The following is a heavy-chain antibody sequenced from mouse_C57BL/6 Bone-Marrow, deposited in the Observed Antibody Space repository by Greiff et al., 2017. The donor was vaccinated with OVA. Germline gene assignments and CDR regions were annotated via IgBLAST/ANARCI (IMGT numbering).Heavy chain of an antibody. CDR1: GFTFSDYY. J-gene: IGHJ4*01. Sequence: DVKLQESEGGLVQPGSSMKLSCTASGFTFSDYYMAWVRQVPEQGLEWVANINYDGSSTYYLDSLKSRFIISRDNATNILYLQMSRLKSEDTATYYCARGAGYYLFWYAMDYWGQGTSVTVSS. CDR3: ARGAGYYLFWYAMDY. CDR2: INYDGSST. D-gene: IGHD2-3*01. V-gene: IGHV5-16*01.